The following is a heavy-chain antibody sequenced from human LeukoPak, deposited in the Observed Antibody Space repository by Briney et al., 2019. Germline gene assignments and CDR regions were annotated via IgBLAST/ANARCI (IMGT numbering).Heavy chain of an antibody. V-gene: IGHV4-38-2*02. CDR3: ARDITDYYDSSGRDRSGYFDL. CDR2: IYHSGST. Sequence: SETLSLTCTVSGYSISSGYYWGWIRQPPGKGLEWIGSIYHSGSTYYNPSLKSRVTISVDTSKNQFSLKLSSVTAADTAVYYCARDITDYYDSSGRDRSGYFDLWGRGTLVTVSS. CDR1: GYSISSGYY. J-gene: IGHJ2*01. D-gene: IGHD3-22*01.